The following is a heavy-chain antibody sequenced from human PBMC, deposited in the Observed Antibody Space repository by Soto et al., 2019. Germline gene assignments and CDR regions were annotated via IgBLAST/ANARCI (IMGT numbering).Heavy chain of an antibody. J-gene: IGHJ6*02. CDR3: ARGWVGETFLYGMDV. CDR2: INGGTGIT. D-gene: IGHD1-26*01. Sequence: ASVKVSCKASGYTFTSYTIHWVRQAPGQRLQWMGWINGGTGITKYSQKFQGRVTISRDTSARTAYMDLSSLRSEDTALYYCARGWVGETFLYGMDVWGQGTTVTVSS. CDR1: GYTFTSYT. V-gene: IGHV1-3*01.